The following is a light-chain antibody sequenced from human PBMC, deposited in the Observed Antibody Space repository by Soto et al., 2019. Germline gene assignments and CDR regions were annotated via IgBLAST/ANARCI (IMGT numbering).Light chain of an antibody. J-gene: IGKJ1*01. CDR2: AAS. CDR1: QGISNH. Sequence: DIQMTQSPSSLSASVGDRVTITCWASQGISNHLAWFQQKPGKAPTSLIYAASSLQSGVPSKFSGSGSGTDFTLTIASLQPEDFATYYCQQYNSYPPTFGQGTKVEVK. CDR3: QQYNSYPPT. V-gene: IGKV1-16*02.